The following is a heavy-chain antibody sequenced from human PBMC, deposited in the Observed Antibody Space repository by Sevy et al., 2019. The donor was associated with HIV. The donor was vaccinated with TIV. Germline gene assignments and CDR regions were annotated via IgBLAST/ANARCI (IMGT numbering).Heavy chain of an antibody. CDR3: ARGDFYDSSGYFIDAFDI. Sequence: GGSLRLSCAASGFTFSRYWMSWVRQAPGKGLEWVANIKPDGSEGYYADSLKGSFTISRDNAKNSLYLQMKSLRAEDTAVYSCARGDFYDSSGYFIDAFDIWGQGTMVTVSS. CDR1: GFTFSRYW. D-gene: IGHD3-22*01. CDR2: IKPDGSEG. J-gene: IGHJ3*02. V-gene: IGHV3-7*04.